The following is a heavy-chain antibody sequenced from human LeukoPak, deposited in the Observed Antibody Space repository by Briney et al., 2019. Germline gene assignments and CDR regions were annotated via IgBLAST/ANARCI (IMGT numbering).Heavy chain of an antibody. Sequence: WETLSLTCTVSGGSISSYYWSWIRQPPGKGLEWIGNIYDSGSTDYNPSLKSRLTISVDTSKNQCSLKLSSVTAADTAVYYCARQSISGSSLSYFDYWGQGTLFNVSS. D-gene: IGHD3-22*01. CDR1: GGSISSYY. J-gene: IGHJ4*02. V-gene: IGHV4-59*01. CDR3: ARQSISGSSLSYFDY. CDR2: IYDSGST.